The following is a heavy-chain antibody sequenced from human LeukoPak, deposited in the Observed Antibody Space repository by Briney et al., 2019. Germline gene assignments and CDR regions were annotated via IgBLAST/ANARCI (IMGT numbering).Heavy chain of an antibody. CDR1: GGSISGYY. V-gene: IGHV4-34*01. CDR2: INHSGST. CDR3: ARAGHFASFDY. D-gene: IGHD2/OR15-2a*01. Sequence: SETLSLTCTVSGGSISGYYWSWIRQPPGKGLEWIGEINHSGSTNYNPSLKSRVTISVDTSKNQFSLKLSSVTAADTAVYYCARAGHFASFDYWGQGTLVTVSS. J-gene: IGHJ4*02.